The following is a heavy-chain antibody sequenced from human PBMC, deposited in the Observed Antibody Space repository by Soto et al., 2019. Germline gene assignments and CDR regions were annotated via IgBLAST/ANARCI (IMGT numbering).Heavy chain of an antibody. D-gene: IGHD2-2*01. V-gene: IGHV3-23*01. J-gene: IGHJ4*02. CDR2: ISGGGST. CDR1: GFTFSSYA. Sequence: GGSLRLSCAASGFTFSSYAMSWVRQAPGKGLEWVSAISGGGSTYYADSVKGRFTISRDNSKNTLSLRMTSLRADDTAVYYCAKDPMNDSISTSWFDYWGQGTLVTVSS. CDR3: AKDPMNDSISTSWFDY.